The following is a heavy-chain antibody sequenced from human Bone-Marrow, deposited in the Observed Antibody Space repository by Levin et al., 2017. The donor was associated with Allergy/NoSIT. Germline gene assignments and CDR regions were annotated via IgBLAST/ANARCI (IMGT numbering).Heavy chain of an antibody. CDR3: ASDSGLSSSLDS. D-gene: IGHD6-13*01. V-gene: IGHV4-61*02. CDR2: IYTSGDN. Sequence: TSETLSLTCTVSGASISGGSYYWTWIRQPAGKGLEWIGRIYTSGDNNYSPSLKSRVSISFDRSNNHFSLKVTSVTAADTAMYYCASDSGLSSSLDSWVQGTLVTVSS. CDR1: GASISGGSYY. J-gene: IGHJ4*02.